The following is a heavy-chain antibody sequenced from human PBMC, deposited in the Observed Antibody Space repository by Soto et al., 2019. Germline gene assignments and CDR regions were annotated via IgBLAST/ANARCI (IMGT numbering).Heavy chain of an antibody. J-gene: IGHJ4*02. D-gene: IGHD6-6*01. CDR1: GFTFSSYG. V-gene: IGHV3-33*01. CDR2: IWYDGSNK. Sequence: GGSLRLSCAASGFTFSSYGMHWVRQAPGKGLEWVAVIWYDGSNKYYADSVKGRFTISRDNSKNTLYLQMNSLRAEDTAVYYCARDWSTSSSRIDYWGQGTLVTVSS. CDR3: ARDWSTSSSRIDY.